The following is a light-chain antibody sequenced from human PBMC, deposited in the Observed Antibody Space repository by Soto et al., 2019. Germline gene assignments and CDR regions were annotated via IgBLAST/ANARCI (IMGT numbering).Light chain of an antibody. CDR1: QSVSSSY. V-gene: IGKV3-20*01. CDR3: QQYGHSPPIT. J-gene: IGKJ5*01. CDR2: GAS. Sequence: EIVLTQSPGTLSLSPGERATLSCRASQSVSSSYLAWYQQKPGQAPRLLIYGASSRATGIPDRFSGSGSGTDFPLTISRLEPEDFAVYYCQQYGHSPPITFGQGTRLEIK.